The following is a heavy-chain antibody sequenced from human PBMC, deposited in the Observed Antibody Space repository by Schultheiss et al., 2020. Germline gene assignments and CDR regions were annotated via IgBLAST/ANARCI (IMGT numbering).Heavy chain of an antibody. CDR1: GFTFSSYA. D-gene: IGHD3-3*01. J-gene: IGHJ6*02. Sequence: GGSLRLSCAASGFTFSSYAMSWVRQAPGKGLEWVPAISGSGGSTYYADSVKGRFTISRDNSKNTLYLQMNSLRAEDTAVYYCAKASRGEWLLNYYGMDVWGQGTTVTVSS. CDR3: AKASRGEWLLNYYGMDV. CDR2: ISGSGGST. V-gene: IGHV3-23*01.